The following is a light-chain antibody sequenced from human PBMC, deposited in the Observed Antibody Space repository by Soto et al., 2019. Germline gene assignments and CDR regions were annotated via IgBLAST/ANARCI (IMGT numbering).Light chain of an antibody. CDR2: GAS. V-gene: IGKV3-20*01. J-gene: IGKJ2*01. CDR3: QQYGSSPYT. Sequence: EIMLTQSPGTLSLSPGERATLSCRASQSVRNSYLAWYQQKPGQAPRLLIYGASGRATGIPDRFSGSGSGTDFTRTISRLEPEDFAVYYCQQYGSSPYTVGQGTKLEI. CDR1: QSVRNSY.